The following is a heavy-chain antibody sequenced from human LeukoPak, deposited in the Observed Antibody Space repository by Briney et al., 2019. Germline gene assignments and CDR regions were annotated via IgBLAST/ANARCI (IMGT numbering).Heavy chain of an antibody. CDR2: ISYDGSNK. D-gene: IGHD4-17*01. J-gene: IGHJ4*02. Sequence: GGSLRLSCAASGFTFSSYGMHWVRQAPGKGLEWVAVISYDGSNKYYADSVKGRFTISRDNSKNTLYLQMNSLRAEDTAVYYCAKHGHDYGDYLGYWGQGTLVTVSS. V-gene: IGHV3-30*18. CDR3: AKHGHDYGDYLGY. CDR1: GFTFSSYG.